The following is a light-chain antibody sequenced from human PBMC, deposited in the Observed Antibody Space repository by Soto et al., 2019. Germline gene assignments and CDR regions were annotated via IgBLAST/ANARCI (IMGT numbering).Light chain of an antibody. CDR3: QQYNSYQYT. CDR2: DAS. Sequence: DIQMTQSPSTLSASVGDRVTITCRASQSISSWLAWYQQKPGKAPKLLIYDASSLESGVPSRFSGSGSGTEFTLSVSSVQPDDFATYYCQQYNSYQYTFGQGTKLEIK. J-gene: IGKJ2*01. V-gene: IGKV1-5*01. CDR1: QSISSW.